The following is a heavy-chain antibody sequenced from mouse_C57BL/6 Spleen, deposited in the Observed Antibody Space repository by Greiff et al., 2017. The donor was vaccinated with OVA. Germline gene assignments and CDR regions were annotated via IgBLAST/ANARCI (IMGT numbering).Heavy chain of an antibody. V-gene: IGHV5-16*01. CDR1: GFTFSDYY. CDR2: INYDGSST. Sequence: EVNLVESEGGLVQPGSSMKLSCTASGFTFSDYYMAWVRQVPEKGLEWVANINYDGSSTYYLDSLKSRFIISRDNAKNILYLQMSSLKSEDTATYYCARDGDDYGGYYFDYWGQGTTLTVSS. D-gene: IGHD2-4*01. J-gene: IGHJ2*01. CDR3: ARDGDDYGGYYFDY.